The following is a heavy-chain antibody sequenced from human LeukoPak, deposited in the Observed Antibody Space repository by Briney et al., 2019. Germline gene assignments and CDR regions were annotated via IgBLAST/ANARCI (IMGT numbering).Heavy chain of an antibody. CDR1: GFTFSSNY. V-gene: IGHV3-53*01. D-gene: IGHD3-22*01. Sequence: GGSLRLSCAASGFTFSSNYMGWVRQTPGTGLERVSLIYSGGSTYYSDSVTGRFTISRDNSKNTLYLQMNSLRAEDTAVYYCARGTYYYDSSGYSDWGQGTLVTVSS. J-gene: IGHJ4*02. CDR2: IYSGGST. CDR3: ARGTYYYDSSGYSD.